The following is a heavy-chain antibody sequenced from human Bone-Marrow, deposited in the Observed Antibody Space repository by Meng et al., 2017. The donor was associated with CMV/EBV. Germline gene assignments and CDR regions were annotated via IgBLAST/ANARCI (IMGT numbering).Heavy chain of an antibody. J-gene: IGHJ5*02. Sequence: ASVKVSCRASGYTFTGYYMHWVRQAPGQGLEWMGWINPNSGGTNYAQKFQGRVTMTRDTSISTAYMELSRLRSDDTAVYYCARDSYCSSTSCYDWFDPWGQGTRVTGSS. CDR3: ARDSYCSSTSCYDWFDP. CDR2: INPNSGGT. D-gene: IGHD2-2*01. V-gene: IGHV1-2*02. CDR1: GYTFTGYY.